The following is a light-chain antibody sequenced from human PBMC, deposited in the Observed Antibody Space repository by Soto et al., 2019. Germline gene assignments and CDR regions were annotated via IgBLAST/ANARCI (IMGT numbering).Light chain of an antibody. V-gene: IGKV3-20*01. J-gene: IGKJ1*01. CDR1: QSVSSN. CDR3: QQYGSSGT. CDR2: GAS. Sequence: EIVMTQSPDTLSVSTGERATLSFRASQSVSSNLAWYQQKPGQAPRLLIYGASTRATGFPDRFSGSGSGTDFTLTISRLEPEDFAVYYCQQYGSSGTFGQGTKVDIK.